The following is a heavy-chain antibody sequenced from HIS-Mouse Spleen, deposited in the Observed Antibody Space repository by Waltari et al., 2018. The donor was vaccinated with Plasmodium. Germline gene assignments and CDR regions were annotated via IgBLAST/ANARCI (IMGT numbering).Heavy chain of an antibody. D-gene: IGHD3-10*01. CDR3: ANSGSGSYYY. CDR1: GGSFSGYY. V-gene: IGHV4-34*01. Sequence: QVQLQQWGAGLLKPSETLSLTCAVYGGSFSGYYWSWIRQPPGKGLEWIGEINHSGSTNYNPSLKSRVTISVDTSKNQFSLKLSSVTAADTAVYYCANSGSGSYYYWGQGTLVTVSS. J-gene: IGHJ4*02. CDR2: INHSGST.